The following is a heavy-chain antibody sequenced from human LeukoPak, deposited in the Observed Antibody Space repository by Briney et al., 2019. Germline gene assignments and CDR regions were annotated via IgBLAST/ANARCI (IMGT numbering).Heavy chain of an antibody. J-gene: IGHJ4*02. CDR2: IYYSGST. CDR3: ARSFGNYFDY. V-gene: IGHV4-59*01. CDR1: GFTFSSYW. D-gene: IGHD3-10*01. Sequence: GSLRLSCAASGFTFSSYWMHWVRQTPGKGLEWIGYIYYSGSTNYNPSLKSRVTISVDTSKNQFSLKLSSVTTADTAVYYRARSFGNYFDYWGQGTLVTVSS.